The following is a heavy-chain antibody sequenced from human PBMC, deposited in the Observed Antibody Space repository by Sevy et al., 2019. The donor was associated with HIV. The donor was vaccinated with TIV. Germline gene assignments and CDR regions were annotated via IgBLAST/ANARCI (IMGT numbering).Heavy chain of an antibody. CDR3: ARDTIDQLVKDYYGMDV. Sequence: SETLSLTCAVYGGSFSGNYWSWIPQPPGKGLEWIGEINHSGSTNYNPSLKSRVTISVDTSKNQFSLKLSSVTAADTAVYYCARDTIDQLVKDYYGMDVWGQGTTVTVSS. CDR2: INHSGST. D-gene: IGHD2-2*01. J-gene: IGHJ6*02. V-gene: IGHV4-34*01. CDR1: GGSFSGNY.